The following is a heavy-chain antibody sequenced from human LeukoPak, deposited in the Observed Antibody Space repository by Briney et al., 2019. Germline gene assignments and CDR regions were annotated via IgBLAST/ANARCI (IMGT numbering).Heavy chain of an antibody. J-gene: IGHJ4*02. Sequence: GGSLRLSCAASGFTFSIYSMNWVRQTPGKGLGWVSSISSSSTYIYYADSVKGRFTISRDNAKNSLYLQMNSLRAEDTAVYYCAREPTAMILWGQGTLVTVSS. CDR3: AREPTAMIL. CDR1: GFTFSIYS. CDR2: ISSSSTYI. V-gene: IGHV3-21*01. D-gene: IGHD5-18*01.